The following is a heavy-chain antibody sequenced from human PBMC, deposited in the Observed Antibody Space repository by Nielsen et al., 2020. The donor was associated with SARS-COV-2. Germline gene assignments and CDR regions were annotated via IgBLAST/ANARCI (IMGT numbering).Heavy chain of an antibody. CDR3: ARGGGVTHYFDF. CDR2: VSGSSYFT. CDR1: GFTFSSYS. Sequence: GGSLRLSCEASGFTFSSYSLNWVRQAQGKGLEWVSFVSGSSYFTHYADSVRGRFTVSRDNARNTLYLQMHSLKPEDTAVYFCARGGGVTHYFDFWGQGALVTVSS. D-gene: IGHD4-23*01. V-gene: IGHV3-21*01. J-gene: IGHJ4*02.